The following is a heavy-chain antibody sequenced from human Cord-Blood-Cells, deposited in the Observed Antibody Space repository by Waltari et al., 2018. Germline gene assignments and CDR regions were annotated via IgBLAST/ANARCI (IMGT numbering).Heavy chain of an antibody. Sequence: QVQLVQSGAEVKKPRSSVKVSCKASGGSFSRYAIHWVRPAPGQGVEWMGGIIPIFGTANYAQKFQGRVTITADESTSTAYMELSSLRSEDTAVYYCARGPFTSSSLYAFDIWGQGTMVTVSS. CDR3: ARGPFTSSSLYAFDI. V-gene: IGHV1-69*01. J-gene: IGHJ3*02. CDR2: IIPIFGTA. CDR1: GGSFSRYA. D-gene: IGHD6-6*01.